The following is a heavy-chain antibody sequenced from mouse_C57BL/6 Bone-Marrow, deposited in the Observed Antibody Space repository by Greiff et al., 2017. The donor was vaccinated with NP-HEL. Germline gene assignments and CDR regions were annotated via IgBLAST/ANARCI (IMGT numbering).Heavy chain of an antibody. V-gene: IGHV2-2*01. Sequence: VQLQQSGPGLVQPSQSLSITCTVSGFSLTSYGVHWVRQSPGKGLEWLGVIWSGGSTDYNAAFISRLSISKDNSKSQVFFKMNSLQADDTAMYYCARERGLTTVVDYYFDYWGQGTTLTVSS. CDR2: IWSGGST. D-gene: IGHD1-1*01. J-gene: IGHJ2*01. CDR3: ARERGLTTVVDYYFDY. CDR1: GFSLTSYG.